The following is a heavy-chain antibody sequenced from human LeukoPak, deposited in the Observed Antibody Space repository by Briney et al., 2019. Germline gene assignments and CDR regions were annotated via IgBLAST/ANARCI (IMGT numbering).Heavy chain of an antibody. CDR3: ARDQYSGHWFYAFDI. CDR1: GFTFDSYA. D-gene: IGHD6-19*01. CDR2: SSVSGATT. Sequence: PGGSLRLSCVASGFTFDSYAMSWVRQAPGKGLEWVAFSSVSGATTYYANSVKGRFAISRDNAKNSLYLQMNSLRDEDTAVYYCARDQYSGHWFYAFDISGQGTMVTVSS. J-gene: IGHJ3*02. V-gene: IGHV3-23*01.